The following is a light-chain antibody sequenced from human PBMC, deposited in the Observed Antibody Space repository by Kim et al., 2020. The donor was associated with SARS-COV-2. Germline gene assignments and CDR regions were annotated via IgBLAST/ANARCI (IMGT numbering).Light chain of an antibody. CDR2: ATS. V-gene: IGKV3-15*01. CDR1: QTVSTI. J-gene: IGKJ4*01. Sequence: SPGDTATLSCRASQTVSTILAWYQHKPGQAPRLLIYATSTRAAGIPARFSGSRSGTDFTLTISSLQSDDFAIYFCQQYNNWPPLTFGGGTKVDIK. CDR3: QQYNNWPPLT.